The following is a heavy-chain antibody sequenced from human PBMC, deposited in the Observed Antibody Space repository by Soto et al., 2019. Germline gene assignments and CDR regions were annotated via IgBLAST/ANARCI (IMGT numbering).Heavy chain of an antibody. D-gene: IGHD2-15*01. CDR2: INAGNGNT. V-gene: IGHV1-3*01. CDR1: GYTFTSYA. CDR3: ARGPGGPDGPGDY. J-gene: IGHJ4*02. Sequence: QVQLVQSGAEVKKPGASVKVSCKASGYTFTSYAMHWVRQAPGQRLEWMGWINAGNGNTKYSQKFQGRVTITRDTPESTAYMDLSSLRSEDTAVYYCARGPGGPDGPGDYWGQGTLVTVSS.